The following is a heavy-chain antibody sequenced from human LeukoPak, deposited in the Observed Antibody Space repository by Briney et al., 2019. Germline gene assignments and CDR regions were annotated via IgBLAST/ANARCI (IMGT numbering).Heavy chain of an antibody. D-gene: IGHD3-10*01. CDR1: GFAFSSYS. Sequence: GGSLRLSCTASGFAFSSYSMNWVRQAPGKGLEWVSSITSSSYIYYADSVKGRFTISRDNAKNSLFLQMSSLRAEDTAVYYCAREGVTMVREDYWGQGTLVTVSS. CDR3: AREGVTMVREDY. J-gene: IGHJ4*02. CDR2: ITSSSYI. V-gene: IGHV3-21*01.